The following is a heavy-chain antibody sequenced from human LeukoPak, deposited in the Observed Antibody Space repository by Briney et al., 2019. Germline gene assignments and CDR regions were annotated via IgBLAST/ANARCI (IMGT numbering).Heavy chain of an antibody. CDR2: IYYSGST. D-gene: IGHD5-12*01. CDR3: ARGMGLGYSGFLGY. Sequence: SETLSLTCTVSGGSISSSSYYWGWIRQPPGKGLEWIGSIYYSGSTNYNPSLKSRVTISVDTSKNQFSLKLSSVTAADTAVYYCARGMGLGYSGFLGYWGQGTLVTVSS. J-gene: IGHJ4*02. CDR1: GGSISSSSYY. V-gene: IGHV4-39*07.